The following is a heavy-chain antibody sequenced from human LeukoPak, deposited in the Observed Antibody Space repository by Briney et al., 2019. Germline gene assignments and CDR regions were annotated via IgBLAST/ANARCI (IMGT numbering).Heavy chain of an antibody. D-gene: IGHD3-22*01. CDR3: ARGVWEYYDSSGYFDY. J-gene: IGHJ4*02. CDR1: GGSISSSSYY. V-gene: IGHV4-39*07. Sequence: PSETLSLTCTVSGGSISSSSYYWGWIRQPPGKGLEWIGSIYYSGSTYYNPSLKSRVTISVDTSKNQFSLKLSSVTAADTAVYYCARGVWEYYDSSGYFDYWGQGTLVTVSS. CDR2: IYYSGST.